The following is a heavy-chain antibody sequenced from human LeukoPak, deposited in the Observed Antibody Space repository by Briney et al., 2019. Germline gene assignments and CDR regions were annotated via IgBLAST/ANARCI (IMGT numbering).Heavy chain of an antibody. CDR1: GFTFSSHG. CDR3: AKDRAFQAAGVTDY. V-gene: IGHV3-30*18. CDR2: ISDDGSIK. Sequence: GRSLRLSCAASGFTFSSHGMHWVRQAPGKGLEWGAVISDDGSIKLYGDSVQGRFTISRDNSENTLYLQMNSLKTEDTAVYYCAKDRAFQAAGVTDYWGQGTLVTVSS. J-gene: IGHJ4*02. D-gene: IGHD3-10*01.